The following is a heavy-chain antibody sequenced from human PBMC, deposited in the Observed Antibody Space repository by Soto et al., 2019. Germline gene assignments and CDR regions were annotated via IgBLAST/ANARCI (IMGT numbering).Heavy chain of an antibody. J-gene: IGHJ3*02. CDR1: GGTFSSYT. D-gene: IGHD2-15*01. V-gene: IGHV1-69*02. CDR3: ARVQLKYCSGGSCYSLSAFDI. Sequence: QVQLVQSGAEVKKPGSSVKVSCKASGGTFSSYTISWVRQAPGQGLEWMGRIIPILGIANYEQKFQGRVTITADKSTSTAYMELSSLRSEDTAVYYCARVQLKYCSGGSCYSLSAFDIWGQGTMVTVSS. CDR2: IIPILGIA.